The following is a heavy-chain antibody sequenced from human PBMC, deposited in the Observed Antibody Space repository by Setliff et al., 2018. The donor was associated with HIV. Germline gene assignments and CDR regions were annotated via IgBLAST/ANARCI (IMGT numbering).Heavy chain of an antibody. Sequence: SETLSLTCTVSGGSISSSSYYWGWLRQPPGKGLEWIGSIYYSGSTYYNPSLKSRVTISVDTSKNQFSLKLNSVTSADTAVYHCARLSSYRSSSYYFDYWGQGALVTSPQ. J-gene: IGHJ4*02. D-gene: IGHD6-6*01. CDR2: IYYSGST. CDR3: ARLSSYRSSSYYFDY. CDR1: GGSISSSSYY. V-gene: IGHV4-39*01.